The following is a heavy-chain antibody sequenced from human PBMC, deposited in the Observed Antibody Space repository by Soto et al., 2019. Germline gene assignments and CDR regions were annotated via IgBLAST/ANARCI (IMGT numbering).Heavy chain of an antibody. CDR2: ITDTGGDA. CDR3: ARGSTDSYPGSRIFDF. Sequence: GSLRLSCVASGLTFGSRAMTWVRQAPGEGLQWVSTITDTGGDAKYADSVRGRFVISRDNSKKTLYLQMTSLTAEDSAMYYCARGSTDSYPGSRIFDFWGRGTLVTVSS. D-gene: IGHD3-10*01. V-gene: IGHV3-23*01. J-gene: IGHJ4*02. CDR1: GLTFGSRA.